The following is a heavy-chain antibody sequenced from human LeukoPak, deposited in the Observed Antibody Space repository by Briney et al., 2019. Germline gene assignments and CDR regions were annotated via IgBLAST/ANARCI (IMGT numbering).Heavy chain of an antibody. D-gene: IGHD3-22*01. V-gene: IGHV3-23*01. Sequence: GGSLRLSCAASGFTFSSYGMSWVRQAPGKGLEWVSAISATGGTTYYADSVKGRFTISRDNAKNSLYLQMNSLRAEDTALYYCARHSRGYYSYWGQGTLVTVSS. CDR3: ARHSRGYYSY. CDR1: GFTFSSYG. J-gene: IGHJ4*02. CDR2: ISATGGTT.